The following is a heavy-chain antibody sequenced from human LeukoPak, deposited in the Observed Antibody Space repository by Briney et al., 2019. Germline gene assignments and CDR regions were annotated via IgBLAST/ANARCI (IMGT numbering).Heavy chain of an antibody. Sequence: GASVKVSCKVSGYTLTELFMHWVRQAPGKGLEWMGGFDPEDGETIYAQKFQGRVTMTEDTSTDTAYMELSSLRSEDTAVYYCATDMLVAAAKSAAYWGQGTLVTVSS. CDR3: ATDMLVAAAKSAAY. CDR2: FDPEDGET. D-gene: IGHD6-13*01. J-gene: IGHJ4*02. CDR1: GYTLTELF. V-gene: IGHV1-24*01.